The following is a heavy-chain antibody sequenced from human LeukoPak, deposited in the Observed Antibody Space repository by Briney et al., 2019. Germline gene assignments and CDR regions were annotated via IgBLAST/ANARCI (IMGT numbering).Heavy chain of an antibody. CDR3: AREHSSSSGKVFDY. CDR2: INPNSGGT. J-gene: IGHJ4*02. CDR1: GYTFPGYY. D-gene: IGHD6-6*01. Sequence: ASVKVSCKASGYTFPGYYMHWVRQAPGQGLEWMGWINPNSGGTNYAQKFQGRVTMTRDTSISTAYMELSRLRSDDTAVYYCAREHSSSSGKVFDYWGQGALVTVPS. V-gene: IGHV1-2*02.